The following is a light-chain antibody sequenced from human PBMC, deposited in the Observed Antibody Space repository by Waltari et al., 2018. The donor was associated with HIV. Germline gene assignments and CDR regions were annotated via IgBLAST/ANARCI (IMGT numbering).Light chain of an antibody. J-gene: IGLJ1*01. CDR1: NSNVGSKY. CDR3: VAWDDSLSGFA. Sequence: QSVLTQPPSASGTLGQRVTISCPGSNSNVGSKYVNWYQQVPGTAPQQLIHRNDQGRSGVPDRFAASTSGASAALSISGLRSEDEADYYCVAWDDSLSGFAFGTGTKVTVL. V-gene: IGLV1-47*01. CDR2: RND.